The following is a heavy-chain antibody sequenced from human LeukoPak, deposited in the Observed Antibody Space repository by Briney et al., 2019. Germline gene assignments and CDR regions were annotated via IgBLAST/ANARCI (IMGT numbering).Heavy chain of an antibody. Sequence: PSETLSLTCSVYGGSFRGYYWSWIRQSPEKGLEWIGQIYHTVSTNYNPSLASRVTISLDISKSQFSLKLTSVTAADTAVYYCARDDFGVALGGVWSIGTTVTVSS. D-gene: IGHD3-3*01. CDR1: GGSFRGYY. J-gene: IGHJ6*04. CDR3: ARDDFGVALGGV. CDR2: IYHTVST. V-gene: IGHV4-34*01.